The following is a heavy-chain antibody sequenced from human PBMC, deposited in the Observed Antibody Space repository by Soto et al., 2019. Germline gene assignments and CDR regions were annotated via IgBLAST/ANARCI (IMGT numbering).Heavy chain of an antibody. J-gene: IGHJ1*01. D-gene: IGHD5-12*01. CDR1: GGSFSMYA. V-gene: IGHV1-69*01. CDR3: ARGVDVMAKDEH. CDR2: VVPLFGTP. Sequence: QVQLVQSGAEVKEPGSSVKVSCKTSGGSFSMYAISWVRQAPGQGLEWLGGVVPLFGTPNYAQKFLDRVTITADDSQSTVYMELSSLKSDDTAVYFCARGVDVMAKDEHWCQGSLVTVSS.